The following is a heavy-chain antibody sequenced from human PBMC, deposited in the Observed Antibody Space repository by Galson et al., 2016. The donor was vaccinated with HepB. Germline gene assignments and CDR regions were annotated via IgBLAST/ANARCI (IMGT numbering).Heavy chain of an antibody. CDR2: IDGPARNI. V-gene: IGHV3-48*03. CDR3: VRGNYGRLPRL. D-gene: IGHD3-16*01. J-gene: IGHJ3*01. Sequence: SLRLSCAASGFSFISYEMHWVRQAPGKGLEWVAYIDGPARNIYYADSVKGRFTISRDNAENSLHLQMESLRGEDTAVYYCVRGNYGRLPRLWGQGTMVIVSS. CDR1: GFSFISYE.